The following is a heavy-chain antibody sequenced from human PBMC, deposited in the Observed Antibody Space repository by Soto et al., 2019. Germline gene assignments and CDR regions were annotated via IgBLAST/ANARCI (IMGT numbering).Heavy chain of an antibody. CDR1: GFIFDTYT. Sequence: GGSLRLSCAASGFIFDTYTMNWVRQAPGKGLEWVSYIGTSGTAASYADSVKGRFTISRDSARNSRYLQMNSLRADDTAVYYCARDWSYAFDYWGQGILVTVSS. J-gene: IGHJ4*02. D-gene: IGHD4-17*01. CDR3: ARDWSYAFDY. CDR2: IGTSGTAA. V-gene: IGHV3-48*01.